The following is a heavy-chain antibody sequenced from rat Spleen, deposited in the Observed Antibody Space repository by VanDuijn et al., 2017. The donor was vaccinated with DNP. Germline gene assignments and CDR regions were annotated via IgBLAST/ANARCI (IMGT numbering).Heavy chain of an antibody. J-gene: IGHJ4*01. CDR1: GFTFSRYW. CDR3: ARHAEMDA. Sequence: EVQVVETGGGLVQPGRSLKLSCVASGFTFSRYWMYWIRQAPGKGLEWVASINTDGGSTYYPDSVKGRFTISRDNAKSSLYLQMNSLKSEDTATYYCARHAEMDAWGQGTSVTVSS. D-gene: IGHD1-11*01. CDR2: INTDGGST. V-gene: IGHV5-58*01.